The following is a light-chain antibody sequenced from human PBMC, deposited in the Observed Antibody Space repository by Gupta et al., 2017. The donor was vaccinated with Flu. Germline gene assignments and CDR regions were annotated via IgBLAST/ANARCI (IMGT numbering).Light chain of an antibody. CDR2: LVS. CDR3: MQGAHWPWA. V-gene: IGKV2-30*01. CDR1: RSLVYSDGNTV. Sequence: ISCRSSRSLVYSDGNTVLHWFQQRPGQSPRRLIYLVSHRDSGVPDRFSGSGSGTDFTLKVSGVEAEDVGVYFCMQGAHWPWAFGQGTKVEIK. J-gene: IGKJ1*01.